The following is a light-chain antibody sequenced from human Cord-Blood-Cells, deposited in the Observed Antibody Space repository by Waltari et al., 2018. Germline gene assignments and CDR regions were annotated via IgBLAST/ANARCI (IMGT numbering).Light chain of an antibody. CDR2: RNN. Sequence: QSVLTQPPSASGTPGQRVTISCSGSSSNIGSNTVNWYQQLPGTAPKLPIYRNNQRPSGVPYRFSGSKSGTSASLAISGLQAEDEADYYCAAWDDSLNGPVFGGGTKLTVL. V-gene: IGLV1-44*01. CDR1: SSNIGSNT. CDR3: AAWDDSLNGPV. J-gene: IGLJ3*02.